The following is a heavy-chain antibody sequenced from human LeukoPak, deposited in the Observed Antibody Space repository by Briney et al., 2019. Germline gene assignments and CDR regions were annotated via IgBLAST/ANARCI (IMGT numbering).Heavy chain of an antibody. CDR3: AELGITMIGGV. D-gene: IGHD3-10*02. CDR1: GFTFSVYA. J-gene: IGHJ6*04. V-gene: IGHV3-30*04. Sequence: GGSLRLSCAASGFTFSVYALHWVRQAPGKGLEWVAIISYDGSNKYYADSVKGRFTISRDNAKNSLYLQMNSLRAEDTAVYYCAELGITMIGGVWGKGTTVTISS. CDR2: ISYDGSNK.